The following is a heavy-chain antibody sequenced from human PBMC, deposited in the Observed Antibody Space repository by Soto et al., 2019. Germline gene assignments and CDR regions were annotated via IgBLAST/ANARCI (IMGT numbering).Heavy chain of an antibody. J-gene: IGHJ4*02. CDR1: GYSFTNYW. D-gene: IGHD3-22*01. V-gene: IGHV5-51*01. CDR2: IYPGDSDT. CDR3: ARRDSSGFPDY. Sequence: PGESLKISCMGSGYSFTNYWIGWVRQMPGKGLEWMGIIYPGDSDTRYSPSFQGQVTISADKSISTAYLHYSSLKASDTAMYYCARRDSSGFPDYWGQGTLVTVSS.